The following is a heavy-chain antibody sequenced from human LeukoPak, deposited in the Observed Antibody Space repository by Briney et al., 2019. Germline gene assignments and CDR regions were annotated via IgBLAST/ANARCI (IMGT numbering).Heavy chain of an antibody. D-gene: IGHD4-11*01. J-gene: IGHJ5*02. V-gene: IGHV4-34*01. CDR3: ARRPTVSPSFDP. CDR2: INHSGST. Sequence: SETLSLTCAVFGGSFSGYYWSWIRQPPGKGLEWIGEINHSGSTNYNPSLKSRVTISVDTSKNQFSLKLSSVTAADTAVYYCARRPTVSPSFDPWGQGTLVTVSS. CDR1: GGSFSGYY.